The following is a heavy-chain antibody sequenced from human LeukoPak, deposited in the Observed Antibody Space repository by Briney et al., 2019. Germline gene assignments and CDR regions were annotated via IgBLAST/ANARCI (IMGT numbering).Heavy chain of an antibody. CDR2: ISWNSGSI. CDR1: GFTFDDYA. V-gene: IGHV3-9*03. J-gene: IGHJ3*02. D-gene: IGHD2-8*02. CDR3: AKDEFVASDFTGAFDI. Sequence: PGGSLRLSCAASGFTFDDYAMHWVRQAPGKGLEWVSGISWNSGSIGYADSVKGRFTISRDNAKNSLYLQMNSLRAEDMALYYCAKDEFVASDFTGAFDIWGQGTVVTVSS.